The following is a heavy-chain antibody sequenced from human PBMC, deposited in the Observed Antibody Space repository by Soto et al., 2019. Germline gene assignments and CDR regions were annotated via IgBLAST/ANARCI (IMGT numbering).Heavy chain of an antibody. Sequence: GASVKVSCKASGYTFSTSYMHWVRQAPGQGLEWMGWIYPNSGGTSYAQKFQGRVTMTRGTSISTAYMELRRLTSDDTAVYYCARDHDFWSGSYFDFWGQGTLVTVSS. CDR2: IYPNSGGT. D-gene: IGHD3-3*01. V-gene: IGHV1-2*02. CDR3: ARDHDFWSGSYFDF. J-gene: IGHJ4*02. CDR1: GYTFSTSY.